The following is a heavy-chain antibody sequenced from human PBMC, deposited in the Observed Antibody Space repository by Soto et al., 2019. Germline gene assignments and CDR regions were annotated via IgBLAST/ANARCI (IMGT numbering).Heavy chain of an antibody. CDR2: IIPIFGTA. J-gene: IGHJ4*02. D-gene: IGHD3-10*01. CDR1: GGTFSSYA. Sequence: GASVKVSCKASGGTFSSYAISWVRQAPGQGPEWMGGIIPIFGTANYAQKFQGRVTITADKSTSTAYMELSSLRSEDTAVYYCASDSGFGGANDYWGQGTLVTVSS. CDR3: ASDSGFGGANDY. V-gene: IGHV1-69*06.